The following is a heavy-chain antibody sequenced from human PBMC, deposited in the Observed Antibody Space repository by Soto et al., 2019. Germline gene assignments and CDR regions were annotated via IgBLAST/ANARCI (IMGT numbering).Heavy chain of an antibody. CDR2: INPSGGST. CDR3: PREVITMIVVAHGSPYGMAV. Sequence: ASVKVSCKASGYTFTSYYMHWVRQAPGQGLEWMGIINPSGGSTSYAQKFQGRVTMTRDTSTSTVYMELSSLRSEDTAVYYCPREVITMIVVAHGSPYGMAVWGQGTTVTVSS. CDR1: GYTFTSYY. V-gene: IGHV1-46*03. J-gene: IGHJ6*02. D-gene: IGHD3-22*01.